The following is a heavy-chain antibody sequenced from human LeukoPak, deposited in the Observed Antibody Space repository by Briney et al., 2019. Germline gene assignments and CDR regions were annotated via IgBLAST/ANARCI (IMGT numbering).Heavy chain of an antibody. J-gene: IGHJ4*02. CDR2: ISSSGNSI. D-gene: IGHD6-19*01. CDR3: TRDQVSVAGTGIDY. Sequence: GGSLRLSCAASGFTFSDYYMSWIRQAPGKGLEWVSYISSSGNSISYADSVKGRFTISRDNAKNSLYLQMNSLRAEDTAVYYCTRDQVSVAGTGIDYWGQGTLVTISS. V-gene: IGHV3-11*04. CDR1: GFTFSDYY.